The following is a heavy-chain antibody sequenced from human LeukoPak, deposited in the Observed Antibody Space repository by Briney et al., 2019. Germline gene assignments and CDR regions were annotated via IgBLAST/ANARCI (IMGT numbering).Heavy chain of an antibody. CDR2: IEHSGST. D-gene: IGHD3-10*01. CDR3: ARGYGSGSYYNY. Sequence: SETLSLTCAVYGGSFSGYYWNWIRQPPGKGLEWIGEIEHSGSTKYNPSLKSRVTISADTSKNQFSLKLSSVTAADTAVYYCARGYGSGSYYNYWGQGTLVTVFS. CDR1: GGSFSGYY. V-gene: IGHV4-34*01. J-gene: IGHJ4*02.